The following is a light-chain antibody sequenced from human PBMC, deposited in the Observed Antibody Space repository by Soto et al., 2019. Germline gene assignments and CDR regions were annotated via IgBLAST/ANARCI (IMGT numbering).Light chain of an antibody. V-gene: IGLV2-14*03. Sequence: QSVLTQPASVSGSPGQSITISCTGTSSDVGGYDYVSWYQQHPGRAPKLMIYDVSHRPSGTSNRFSGSKSGNTASLTISGLQAEHEADYYCSSYTSNSAVVFGGGTKLTVL. J-gene: IGLJ2*01. CDR2: DVS. CDR1: SSDVGGYDY. CDR3: SSYTSNSAVV.